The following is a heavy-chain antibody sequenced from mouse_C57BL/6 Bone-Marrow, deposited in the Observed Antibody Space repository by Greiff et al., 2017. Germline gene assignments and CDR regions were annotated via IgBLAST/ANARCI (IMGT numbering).Heavy chain of an antibody. CDR3: ARGRWAFDY. V-gene: IGHV3-6*01. CDR2: ISYDGSN. CDR1: GYSITSGYY. D-gene: IGHD2-3*01. Sequence: EVQVVESGPGLVKPSQSLSLTCSVTGYSITSGYYWNWIRQFPGNKLEWMGYISYDGSNNYNPSLKNRISITRDTSKNQFFLKLNSVTTEDTATYYCARGRWAFDYWGQGTTLTVSS. J-gene: IGHJ2*01.